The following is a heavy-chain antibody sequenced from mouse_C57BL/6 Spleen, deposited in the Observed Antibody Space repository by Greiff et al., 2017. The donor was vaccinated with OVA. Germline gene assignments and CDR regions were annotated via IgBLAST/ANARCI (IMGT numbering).Heavy chain of an antibody. V-gene: IGHV1-26*01. CDR3: ARTPYGSSDGYFDV. J-gene: IGHJ1*03. CDR2: IIPNNGGT. D-gene: IGHD1-1*01. Sequence: VQLQQSGPELVKPGASVKISCKASGYTFTDYYMNWVKQSHGKSLEWIGDIIPNNGGTSYNQKFKGKATLTVDKSSSTAYMELRSLTSEDSAVYYCARTPYGSSDGYFDVWGTGTTVTVSS. CDR1: GYTFTDYY.